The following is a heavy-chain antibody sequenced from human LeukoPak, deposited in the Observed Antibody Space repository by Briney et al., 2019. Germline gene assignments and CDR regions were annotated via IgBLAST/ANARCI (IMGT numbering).Heavy chain of an antibody. CDR1: GGSISSGGYY. V-gene: IGHV4-31*03. Sequence: PSETLSLTCTVSGGSISSGGYYWSWIRQHPGKGLEWIGYIYYSGSTYYNPSLKSRVTISVDTSKNQFSLKLSSVTAADTAVYYCARGGRILLWFGELWGSPYNWFDPWGQGTLVTVSS. J-gene: IGHJ5*02. CDR3: ARGGRILLWFGELWGSPYNWFDP. D-gene: IGHD3-10*01. CDR2: IYYSGST.